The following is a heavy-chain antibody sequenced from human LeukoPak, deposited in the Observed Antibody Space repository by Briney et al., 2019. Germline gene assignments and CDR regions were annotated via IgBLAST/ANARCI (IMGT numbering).Heavy chain of an antibody. V-gene: IGHV1-24*01. Sequence: GASVNVSCKVSGYTLTELSMNWVRQAPGKRVEGMGGFDPEDGETIYAQKFQGRVTMTEDTSTDTAYMELSRLRSEDTDVYYCARGVVPAAMPDYWGQGTLVTVSS. CDR1: GYTLTELS. J-gene: IGHJ4*02. D-gene: IGHD2-2*01. CDR2: FDPEDGET. CDR3: ARGVVPAAMPDY.